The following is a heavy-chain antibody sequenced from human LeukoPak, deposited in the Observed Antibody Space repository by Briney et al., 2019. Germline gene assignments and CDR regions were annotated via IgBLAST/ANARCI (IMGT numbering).Heavy chain of an antibody. J-gene: IGHJ4*02. Sequence: PGGSLRLSCAASGFTFSSYAMSWVRQAPGKGLEWVSYISSSSTTTSYADSVKGRFTISRDNAKNSLHLQMNSLRDEDSAIYYCARDLGDDYGNYFYFWGQGTLVTVSS. CDR2: ISSSSTTT. V-gene: IGHV3-48*02. D-gene: IGHD4-17*01. CDR1: GFTFSSYA. CDR3: ARDLGDDYGNYFYF.